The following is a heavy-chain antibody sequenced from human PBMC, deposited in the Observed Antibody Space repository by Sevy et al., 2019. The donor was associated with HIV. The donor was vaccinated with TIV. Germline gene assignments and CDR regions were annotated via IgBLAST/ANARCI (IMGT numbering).Heavy chain of an antibody. V-gene: IGHV3-21*01. J-gene: IGHJ4*02. Sequence: GGSLRLSCAASGFTFSSYSMNWVRQAPGKGLEWVSSISSSSSYIYYADSVKGRFTISRDNAKNPLYLQMNSLRAEDTAVYYCARDAEWYCSGGSCYPSYWGQGTLVTVSS. CDR3: ARDAEWYCSGGSCYPSY. D-gene: IGHD2-15*01. CDR1: GFTFSSYS. CDR2: ISSSSSYI.